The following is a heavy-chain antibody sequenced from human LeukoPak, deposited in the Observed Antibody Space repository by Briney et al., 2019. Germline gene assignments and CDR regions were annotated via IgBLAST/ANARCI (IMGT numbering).Heavy chain of an antibody. D-gene: IGHD3-22*01. CDR2: INHSGST. CDR1: GGSFSGYY. CDR3: ARGLSMGYHYEPDWYFDY. V-gene: IGHV4-34*01. J-gene: IGHJ4*02. Sequence: SETLSLTCAVYGGSFSGYYWSWIRQPPGKGREWFGEINHSGSTNYNPSPKSRLTISVDTSKNQFSLKLSSVTAADTAVYYCARGLSMGYHYEPDWYFDYWGQRTLVTASS.